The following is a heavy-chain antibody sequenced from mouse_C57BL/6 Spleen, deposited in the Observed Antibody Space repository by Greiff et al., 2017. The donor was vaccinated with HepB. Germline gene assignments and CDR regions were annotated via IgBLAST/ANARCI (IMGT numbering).Heavy chain of an antibody. CDR1: GYTFTDYY. J-gene: IGHJ3*01. Sequence: VHVKQSGPELVKPGASVKMSCKASGYTFTDYYMHWVKQSHGKSLEWIGYIYPNNGGNGYNQKFKGKATLTVDKSSSTAYMELRSLTSEDSAVYYCARSLFTTVVEGFAYWGQGTLVTVSA. V-gene: IGHV1-34*01. CDR3: ARSLFTTVVEGFAY. D-gene: IGHD1-1*01. CDR2: IYPNNGGN.